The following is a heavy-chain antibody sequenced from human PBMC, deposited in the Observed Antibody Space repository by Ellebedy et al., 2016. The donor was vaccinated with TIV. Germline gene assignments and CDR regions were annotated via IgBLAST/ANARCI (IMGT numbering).Heavy chain of an antibody. V-gene: IGHV4-31*03. D-gene: IGHD3-22*01. J-gene: IGHJ4*02. Sequence: SETLSLTXSVSGGSISSGYFWSWIRQYPGKGLEWIGHIYYNGRTYYNPSLRSRITISVDTSKNQFSLKLTSVTAADAAVYYCARVLYDSSGNSLNYFDYWGRGTLVTVSS. CDR3: ARVLYDSSGNSLNYFDY. CDR2: IYYNGRT. CDR1: GGSISSGYF.